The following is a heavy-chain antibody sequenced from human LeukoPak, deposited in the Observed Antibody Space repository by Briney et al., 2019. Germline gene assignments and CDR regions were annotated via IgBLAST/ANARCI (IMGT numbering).Heavy chain of an antibody. J-gene: IGHJ4*02. CDR3: ATDEGGDYVGLDY. CDR1: GFTFSDYY. Sequence: NPGGSLRLSCAASGFTFSDYYTSWNRQAPGKGLEWVSYISSSISYTNYADSGKGRFTVSRDNSKNTLFLQVNSLRTEDTAVYYCATDEGGDYVGLDYWGQGTLVTVSS. CDR2: ISSSISYT. D-gene: IGHD4-17*01. V-gene: IGHV3-11*06.